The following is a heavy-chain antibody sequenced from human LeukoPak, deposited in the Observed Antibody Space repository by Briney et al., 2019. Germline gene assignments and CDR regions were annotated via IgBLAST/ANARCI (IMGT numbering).Heavy chain of an antibody. CDR1: GGSISSYY. V-gene: IGHV4-59*08. Sequence: PSETLSLTCTFSGGSISSYYWSWIRQPPGKGLEWIGYIYYSGSTNYNPSLKSRVTISVDTSKNQFSLKLSSVTAADTAVYYCARQDSGSYYMYNWFDTWGQGTLVTVSS. CDR2: IYYSGST. J-gene: IGHJ5*02. CDR3: ARQDSGSYYMYNWFDT. D-gene: IGHD1-26*01.